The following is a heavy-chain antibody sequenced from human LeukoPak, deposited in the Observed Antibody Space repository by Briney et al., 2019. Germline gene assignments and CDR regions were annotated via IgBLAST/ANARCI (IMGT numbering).Heavy chain of an antibody. V-gene: IGHV3-30*18. D-gene: IGHD3-22*01. J-gene: IGHJ4*02. CDR3: AKGGGYYYN. Sequence: SLRLSCAASGFTFSSYGMHWVRQAPGKGLEWLAGIATDGSFAYYADSVKGRFTISRDNSKNTLYLQMNSLTAEDTAVYYCAKGGGYYYNWGQGTLVTVSS. CDR2: IATDGSFA. CDR1: GFTFSSYG.